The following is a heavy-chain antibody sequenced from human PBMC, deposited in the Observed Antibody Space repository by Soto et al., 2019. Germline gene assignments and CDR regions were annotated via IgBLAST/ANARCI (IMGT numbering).Heavy chain of an antibody. CDR2: IFPADSDT. J-gene: IGHJ5*02. V-gene: IGHV5-51*01. CDR1: GYRFTTSW. CDR3: APILRGNWFDP. D-gene: IGHD2-21*02. Sequence: GESLKISCKGSGYRFTTSWSGWVRQMPGKGLEWMGIIFPADSDTRYSPTFQGQVTISVDKSINTAYLQWSSLKASDTAMYYCAPILRGNWFDPWGQGTLVTVSS.